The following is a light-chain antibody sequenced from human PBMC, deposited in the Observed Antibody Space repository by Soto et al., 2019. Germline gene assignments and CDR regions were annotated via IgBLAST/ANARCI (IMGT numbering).Light chain of an antibody. CDR2: WAS. J-gene: IGKJ4*01. Sequence: DILMTQSPESLAVSLGERATINCKSSQSVLYSSNNKNYLSWYQQRPGQPPKLLIYWASTRESGVPDRFSGRRSGKDLPLTISRMQAEDVEVYSCKNYYNPHPTFGGGTKVDIK. CDR3: KNYYNPHPT. V-gene: IGKV4-1*01. CDR1: QSVLYSSNNKNY.